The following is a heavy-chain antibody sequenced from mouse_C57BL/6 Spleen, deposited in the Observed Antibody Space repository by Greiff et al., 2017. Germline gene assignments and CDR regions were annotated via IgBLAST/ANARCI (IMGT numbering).Heavy chain of an antibody. CDR2: IDPNSGGT. D-gene: IGHD1-1*01. CDR1: GYTFTSYW. V-gene: IGHV1-72*01. J-gene: IGHJ1*03. Sequence: VQLQQPGAELVKPGASVKLSCKASGYTFTSYWMHWVKQRPGRGLEWIGRIDPNSGGTKYNEKFKSKATLTVDKPSSPAYMQLSSLTSEDSAVYYCAREWVSYGSSYFDVWGTGTTVTVSS. CDR3: AREWVSYGSSYFDV.